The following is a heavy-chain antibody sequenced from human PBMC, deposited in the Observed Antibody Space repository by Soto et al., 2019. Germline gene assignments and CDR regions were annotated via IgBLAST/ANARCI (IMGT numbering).Heavy chain of an antibody. V-gene: IGHV3-7*01. CDR1: GFIFNTYS. CDR3: ARLGRDIPFDQ. J-gene: IGHJ4*02. D-gene: IGHD7-27*01. CDR2: IKEEGSEK. Sequence: EVQLVESGGGLVQPGGSLRLSCAASGFIFNTYSMAWVRQAPGKGLEWVANIKEEGSEKYYVASVKGRFIISRDNAKNLLYLQMSSLRAEDTAVYFCARLGRDIPFDQWGQGTLVTVSS.